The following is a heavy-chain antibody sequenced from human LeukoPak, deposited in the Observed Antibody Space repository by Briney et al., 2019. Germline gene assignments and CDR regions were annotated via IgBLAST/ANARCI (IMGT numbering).Heavy chain of an antibody. CDR1: GFTFSSYA. J-gene: IGHJ4*02. D-gene: IGHD3-22*01. CDR3: ARTPYYYDSSGYYLY. V-gene: IGHV3-30*04. Sequence: GGSLRLSCAASGFTFSSYAMHWVRQAPGKGLEWVVVISYDGSDKYYADSVKGRFTISRDNSKNTLYLQMNSLRAEDTAVYYCARTPYYYDSSGYYLYWGQGTLVTVSS. CDR2: ISYDGSDK.